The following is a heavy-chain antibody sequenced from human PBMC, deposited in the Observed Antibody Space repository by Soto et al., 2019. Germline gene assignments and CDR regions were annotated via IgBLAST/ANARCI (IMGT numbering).Heavy chain of an antibody. Sequence: SETLSLTCTVSGGSISSGGSYWGWIRQPPGKGLEWIGYIYYSGNTYFNPSLKSRVTLSVDTSKNQFSLNLSSVTAADTAEYYCVRYCSTTKCPFDYWGQGTLVTVSS. CDR2: IYYSGNT. D-gene: IGHD2-2*01. J-gene: IGHJ4*02. V-gene: IGHV4-30-4*01. CDR3: VRYCSTTKCPFDY. CDR1: GGSISSGGSY.